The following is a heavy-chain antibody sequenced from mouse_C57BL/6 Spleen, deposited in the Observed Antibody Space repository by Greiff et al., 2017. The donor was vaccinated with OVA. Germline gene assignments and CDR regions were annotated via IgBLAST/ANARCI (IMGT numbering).Heavy chain of an antibody. Sequence: EVKLMESGPGLVKPSQSLSLTCSVTGYSITSGYYWNWLRQSPGNKLEWMGYISYDGSNNYNPSLKNRISITRDTSKNQFFLKLNSVTTEDTATYYCARGDTTVCFDYWGQGTTLTVSS. J-gene: IGHJ2*01. CDR2: ISYDGSN. CDR3: ARGDTTVCFDY. D-gene: IGHD1-1*01. V-gene: IGHV3-6*01. CDR1: GYSITSGYY.